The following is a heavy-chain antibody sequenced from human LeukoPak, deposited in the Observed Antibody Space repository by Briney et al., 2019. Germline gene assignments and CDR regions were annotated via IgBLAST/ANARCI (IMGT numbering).Heavy chain of an antibody. J-gene: IGHJ3*02. V-gene: IGHV3-21*01. CDR3: ARAGIFGVVADDAFDI. CDR2: ISSSSSYI. Sequence: GGSLRLSCAASGFTFSSYSMNWVRQAPGKGLEWVSSISSSSSYIYYADSVKGRFTISRDNAKNSLYLQMNSLRAEDTAVYYCARAGIFGVVADDAFDIWGQGTMVTVSS. CDR1: GFTFSSYS. D-gene: IGHD3-3*01.